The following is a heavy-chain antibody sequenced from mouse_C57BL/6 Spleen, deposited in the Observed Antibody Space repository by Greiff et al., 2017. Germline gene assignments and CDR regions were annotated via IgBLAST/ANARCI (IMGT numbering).Heavy chain of an antibody. CDR1: GYTFTSYT. D-gene: IGHD2-2*01. CDR3: ARGEGYENY. CDR2: LNPSSGYT. J-gene: IGHJ2*01. Sequence: VQLQQSGAELARPGASVKMSCKASGYTFTSYTMHWVKQRPGQGLEWIGYLNPSSGYTKYNQKFKDKATLTADKSASTAYMQLSSLTSEDSAVYYGARGEGYENYWGQGTTLTVSS. V-gene: IGHV1-4*01.